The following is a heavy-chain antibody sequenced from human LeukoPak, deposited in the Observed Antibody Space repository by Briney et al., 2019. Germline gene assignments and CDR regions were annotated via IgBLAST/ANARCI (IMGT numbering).Heavy chain of an antibody. J-gene: IGHJ4*02. CDR1: GFTFSSYW. CDR2: IKQDGSET. V-gene: IGHV3-7*01. D-gene: IGHD2-21*01. CDR3: ARDLF. Sequence: GGSLRLSCAGSGFTFSSYWMSWVRQAPGKGLEWVANIKQDGSETYYVDSVKGRFTISRDNAQKSLYLQMNSLRAEDTAVYYCARDLFWGQGTLVTVSS.